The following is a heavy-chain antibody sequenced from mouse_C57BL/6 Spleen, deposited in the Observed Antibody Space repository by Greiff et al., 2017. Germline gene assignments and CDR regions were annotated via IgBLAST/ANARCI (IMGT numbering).Heavy chain of an antibody. Sequence: QVQLQQPGAELVRPGSSVKLSCKASGYTFTSYWMHWVKQRPIQGLEWIGNIDPSDSETHYNQKFKEKATLTVDKSSSTAYMQLSSLTSEDSAVYSCARATTVVATEAYWGQGTLVTVSA. CDR1: GYTFTSYW. V-gene: IGHV1-52*01. J-gene: IGHJ3*01. CDR2: IDPSDSET. CDR3: ARATTVVATEAY. D-gene: IGHD1-1*01.